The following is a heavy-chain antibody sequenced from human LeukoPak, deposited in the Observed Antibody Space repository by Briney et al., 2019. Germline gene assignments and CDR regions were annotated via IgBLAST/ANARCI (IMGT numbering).Heavy chain of an antibody. D-gene: IGHD4-23*01. CDR3: ARRAVTDAFDI. CDR2: IYHSGST. Sequence: SSQTLSLTCTVSDGSISGDNYYWSWVRQPPGKGLEWIGEIYHSGSTNYNPSLKSRVTISVDKSKDQFSLKLSSVTAADTAVYYCARRAVTDAFDIWGQGTMVTVSS. J-gene: IGHJ3*02. V-gene: IGHV4-4*02. CDR1: DGSISGDNYY.